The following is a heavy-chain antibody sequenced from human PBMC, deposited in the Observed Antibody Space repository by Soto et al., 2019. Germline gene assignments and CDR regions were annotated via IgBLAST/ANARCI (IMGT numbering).Heavy chain of an antibody. CDR3: AKVPVYGDYLLVGLLH. CDR1: GFTFSSYA. D-gene: IGHD4-17*01. Sequence: GGSLRLSCADSGFTFSSYAMSWVRQAPGKGLEWVSAINGSGGSTYYADSVKGRFTISRDNSKNTLYLQMNSLRAEDTAVYYCAKVPVYGDYLLVGLLHWGQGTLVTVFS. CDR2: INGSGGST. J-gene: IGHJ4*02. V-gene: IGHV3-23*01.